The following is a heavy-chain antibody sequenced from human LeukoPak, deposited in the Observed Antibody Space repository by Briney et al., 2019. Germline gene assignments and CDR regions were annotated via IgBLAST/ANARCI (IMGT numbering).Heavy chain of an antibody. J-gene: IGHJ4*02. CDR2: IIPIFGTA. V-gene: IGHV1-69*05. CDR3: ARGTMTGKIWDCSSTSCYTQFDY. D-gene: IGHD2-2*02. Sequence: ASVKVSCKASGGTFSSYAISWVRQAPGQGLEWMGGIIPIFGTANYAQKFQGRVTITTDESTSTAYMELSSLRSEDTAVYYCARGTMTGKIWDCSSTSCYTQFDYWGQGTLVTVFS. CDR1: GGTFSSYA.